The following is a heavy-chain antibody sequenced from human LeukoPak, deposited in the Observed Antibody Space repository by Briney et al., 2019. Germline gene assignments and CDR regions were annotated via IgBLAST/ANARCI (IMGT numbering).Heavy chain of an antibody. CDR2: IYTSGST. V-gene: IGHV4-4*07. CDR1: GGSISSYY. CDR3: ASRESNVHPDY. Sequence: ASETLSLTCTVSGGSISSYYWSWIRQPAGKGLEWIGRIYTSGSTNYNPSLKSRVTMSVDTSKNQFSLKLSSVTAADTAVYYCASRESNVHPDYWGQGTLVTVSS. J-gene: IGHJ4*02. D-gene: IGHD1-1*01.